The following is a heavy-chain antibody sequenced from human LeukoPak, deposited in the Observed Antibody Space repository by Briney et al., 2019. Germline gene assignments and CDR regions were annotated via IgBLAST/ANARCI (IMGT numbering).Heavy chain of an antibody. CDR2: ISSSGSTI. V-gene: IGHV3-11*01. D-gene: IGHD1-26*01. Sequence: GGSLRLSCAASGFTFSDYYMSWIRQAPGKGLEWVSYISSSGSTIYYADPVKGRFTISRDNAKNSLYLQMNSLRAEDTAVYYCARGPKSGSYYVDGIYYWGQGTLVTVSS. J-gene: IGHJ4*02. CDR3: ARGPKSGSYYVDGIYY. CDR1: GFTFSDYY.